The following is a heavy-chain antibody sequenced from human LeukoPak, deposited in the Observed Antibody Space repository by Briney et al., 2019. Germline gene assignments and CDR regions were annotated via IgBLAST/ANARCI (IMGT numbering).Heavy chain of an antibody. CDR1: GYTFTSCD. D-gene: IGHD3-22*01. CDR3: AVWGYYDSSGYSPSAFDI. Sequence: ASVKVSCKASGYTFTSCDINWVRQATGQGLEWMGWMNPNSGNTGYAQKFQGRVTMTRNTSISTAYMELSSLRSEDTAVYYCAVWGYYDSSGYSPSAFDIWGQGTMVTVSS. V-gene: IGHV1-8*01. CDR2: MNPNSGNT. J-gene: IGHJ3*02.